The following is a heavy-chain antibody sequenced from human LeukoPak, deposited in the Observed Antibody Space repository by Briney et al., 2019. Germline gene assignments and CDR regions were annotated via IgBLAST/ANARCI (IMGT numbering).Heavy chain of an antibody. D-gene: IGHD3-22*01. Sequence: ASVKVSCKASGYTFTGYYMHWVRQAPGQGLEWMGWINPNSGGTNYAQKFQGRVTMTRDTSISTAYMELSRLRSDDTAVYYCASRPRYYDSSGLDAFDIWGQGTMVTVSS. V-gene: IGHV1-2*02. CDR1: GYTFTGYY. J-gene: IGHJ3*02. CDR2: INPNSGGT. CDR3: ASRPRYYDSSGLDAFDI.